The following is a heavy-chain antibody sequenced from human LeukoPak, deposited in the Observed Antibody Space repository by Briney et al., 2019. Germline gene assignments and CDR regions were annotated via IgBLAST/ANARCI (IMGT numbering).Heavy chain of an antibody. CDR3: AGLVGRYSSGLYYYYFDY. CDR1: GDSINSLDL. V-gene: IGHV4-4*02. D-gene: IGHD3-22*01. Sequence: KPSGTLSLTCTVSGDSINSLDLWSWVRQPPGKGLEWIGEMYLSGTTHSNPSVKSRVTISIDKSKIQFFLNLSSVTAADTAVYYCAGLVGRYSSGLYYYYFDYWGQGTLVTVSS. CDR2: MYLSGTT. J-gene: IGHJ4*02.